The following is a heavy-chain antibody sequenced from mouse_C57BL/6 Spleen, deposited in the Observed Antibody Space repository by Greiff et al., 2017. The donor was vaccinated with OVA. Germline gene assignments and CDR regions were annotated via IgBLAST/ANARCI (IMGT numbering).Heavy chain of an antibody. CDR2: IDPSDSYT. J-gene: IGHJ4*01. Sequence: QVQLQQPGAELVKPGASVKLSCKASGYTFTSYWLQWVKQRPGQGLEWIGEIDPSDSYTNYNQKFKGKATLTVDTSSSTAYMQLSSLTSEDSAVYYCARRRLRRDYYAMDYWGQGTSVTVSS. CDR3: ARRRLRRDYYAMDY. V-gene: IGHV1-50*01. CDR1: GYTFTSYW. D-gene: IGHD2-2*01.